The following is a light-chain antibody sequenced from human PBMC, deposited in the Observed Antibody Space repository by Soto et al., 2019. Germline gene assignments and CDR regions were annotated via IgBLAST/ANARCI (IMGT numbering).Light chain of an antibody. CDR1: QNVGSNY. V-gene: IGKV3-20*01. CDR3: QQYGSSPFT. J-gene: IGKJ3*01. Sequence: EIVLTQSPGTLSLSPGERATLSCRASQNVGSNYLAWYQQKPGQAPRLLIYGASSRATGIPDRFSGSGSGTDFILTISRLEPEDFAVYYCQQYGSSPFTFGPGTKVDIK. CDR2: GAS.